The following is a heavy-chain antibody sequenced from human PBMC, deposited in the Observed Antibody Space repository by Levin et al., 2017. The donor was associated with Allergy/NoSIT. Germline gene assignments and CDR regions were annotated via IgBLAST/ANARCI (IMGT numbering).Heavy chain of an antibody. J-gene: IGHJ5*02. D-gene: IGHD5-18*01. CDR2: INHSGST. CDR1: GGSFSGYY. Sequence: KSSETLSLTCAVYGGSFSGYYWSWIRQPPGKGLEWIGEINHSGSTNYNPSLKSRVTISVDTSKNQFSLKLSSVTAADTAVYYCARTRIQLWLRRWFDPWGQGTLVTVSS. V-gene: IGHV4-34*01. CDR3: ARTRIQLWLRRWFDP.